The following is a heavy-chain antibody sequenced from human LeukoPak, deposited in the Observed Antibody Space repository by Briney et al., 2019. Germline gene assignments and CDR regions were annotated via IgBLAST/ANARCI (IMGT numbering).Heavy chain of an antibody. CDR1: GFSLSSTGVG. V-gene: IGHV2-5*02. J-gene: IGHJ4*02. D-gene: IGHD7-27*01. Sequence: SGPTLVKPTQTLTLTCTFSGFSLSSTGVGVGWIRLPPGKALEWLALIYWDDDKRYSPSLKSRLAITRATSKNQVVLTMTNMDPVDTATYYCAHRPPLGPIDYFDYWGQGTLVTVSS. CDR2: IYWDDDK. CDR3: AHRPPLGPIDYFDY.